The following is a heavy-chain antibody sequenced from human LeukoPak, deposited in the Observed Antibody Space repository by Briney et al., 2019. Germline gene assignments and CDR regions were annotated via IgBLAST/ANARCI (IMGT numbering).Heavy chain of an antibody. CDR3: AKDHVRGSITGTTVDY. CDR2: ISGSGDST. D-gene: IGHD1-7*01. CDR1: GFTFSDYS. V-gene: IGHV3-23*01. Sequence: PGGSLRLSCAASGFTFSDYSMNWVRQAPGKGLEWVSAISGSGDSTYYADSVKGRFTISRDNSKSTLYLQMNSLRADDTAVYYCAKDHVRGSITGTTVDYWGQGTLVTVSS. J-gene: IGHJ4*02.